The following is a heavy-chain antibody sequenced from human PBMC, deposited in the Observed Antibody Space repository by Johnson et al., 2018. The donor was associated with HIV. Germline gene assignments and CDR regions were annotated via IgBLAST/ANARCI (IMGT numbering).Heavy chain of an antibody. CDR3: ARSQIDAFDI. J-gene: IGHJ3*02. Sequence: QVQLVESGGGVVQPGGSLKLSCAASGFTFSSYGIHWVRQAPGKGLEWVALIRYDGSNNYYADSVKGRFTISRDNSKNTLYLQMNSLRAEDTAVYYCARSQIDAFDIWGQGTMVTVSS. CDR1: GFTFSSYG. V-gene: IGHV3-30*02. CDR2: IRYDGSNN.